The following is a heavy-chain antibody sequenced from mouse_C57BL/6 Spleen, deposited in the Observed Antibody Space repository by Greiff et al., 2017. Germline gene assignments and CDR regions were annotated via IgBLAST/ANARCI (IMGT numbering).Heavy chain of an antibody. CDR3: ASSPYYRPPAWFAY. V-gene: IGHV1-50*01. CDR2: IDPSDSYT. D-gene: IGHD2-14*01. Sequence: QVQLMQPGAEFVKPGASVKLSCKASGYTFTSYWMQWVQQRPGQGLEWIGEIDPSDSYTNSNQKFKGKATLTVDTSSSTAYMQLSCLTSEDSAVYYCASSPYYRPPAWFAYWGQGTLVTVSA. J-gene: IGHJ3*01. CDR1: GYTFTSYW.